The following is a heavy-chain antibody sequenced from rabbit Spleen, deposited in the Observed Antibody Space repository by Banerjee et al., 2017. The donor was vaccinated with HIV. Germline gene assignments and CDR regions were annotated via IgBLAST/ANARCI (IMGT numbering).Heavy chain of an antibody. Sequence: QSLEESGGGLVKPGGTLTLTCKASGFDLSSSYYMCWVRQAPGKGLEWIACIYTGSSGDTYYASWAKGRFTISKTSSTTVTLQMTSLTAADTATYFCARNYVNAFDPWGPGTLVTVS. CDR2: IYTGSSGDT. CDR3: ARNYVNAFDP. V-gene: IGHV1S40*01. D-gene: IGHD1-1*01. J-gene: IGHJ2*01. CDR1: GFDLSSSYY.